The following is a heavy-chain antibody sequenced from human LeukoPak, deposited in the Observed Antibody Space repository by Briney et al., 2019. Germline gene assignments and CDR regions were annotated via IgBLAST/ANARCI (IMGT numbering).Heavy chain of an antibody. CDR1: GFTFSSYG. V-gene: IGHV3-33*01. CDR2: IWFDGSNK. Sequence: PGGSLRLSCAASGFTFSSYGTHWVRQAPGKGLEWVAVIWFDGSNKNYADSVKGRFTISRDNAKNSVYVQINSLRAEDTAVYYCARDGGLYYTRYGAFDVWGQGTMVTIPS. D-gene: IGHD2-8*01. CDR3: ARDGGLYYTRYGAFDV. J-gene: IGHJ3*01.